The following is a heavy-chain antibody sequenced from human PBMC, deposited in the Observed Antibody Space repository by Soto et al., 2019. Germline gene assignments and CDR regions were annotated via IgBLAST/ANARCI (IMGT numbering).Heavy chain of an antibody. Sequence: SVKVSCKASGYTFIGYYIHWVRQAPGQGLEWMGWINPNSGSTNYAQKFQGRVTMTKDTSISTTYMDLSRLRSDDTAVYYCARYCSSVSCYDEIWGQGTMVTVSS. CDR2: INPNSGST. CDR3: ARYCSSVSCYDEI. CDR1: GYTFIGYY. J-gene: IGHJ3*02. D-gene: IGHD2-15*01. V-gene: IGHV1-2*02.